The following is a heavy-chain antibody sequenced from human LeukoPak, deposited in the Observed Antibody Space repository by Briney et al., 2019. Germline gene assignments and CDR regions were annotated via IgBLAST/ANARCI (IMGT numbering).Heavy chain of an antibody. V-gene: IGHV3-74*01. D-gene: IGHD1-26*01. J-gene: IGHJ4*02. CDR1: GFTFSSYW. Sequence: GGSLRLSCAASGFTFSSYWMHWVRQAPGKGLVWVSRINSDGSSTSYADSVKGRVTVSRDNAKNTLYLQMNSLRVEDTAVYYCARDSIRSSGSSDYWGQGTLVTVSS. CDR3: ARDSIRSSGSSDY. CDR2: INSDGSST.